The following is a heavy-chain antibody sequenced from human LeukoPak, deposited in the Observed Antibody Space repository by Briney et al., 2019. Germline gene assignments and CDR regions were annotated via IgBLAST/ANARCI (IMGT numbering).Heavy chain of an antibody. D-gene: IGHD6-19*01. V-gene: IGHV3-30*18. CDR3: AKEYSSGWYVGYFDY. CDR2: ISYDGSNK. CDR1: GFTFSSYG. J-gene: IGHJ4*02. Sequence: GGSLRLSCAASGFTFSSYGMHWVRRAPGKGLEWVAVISYDGSNKYYADSVKGRFTISRDNSKNTLYLQMNSLRAEDTAVYYCAKEYSSGWYVGYFDYWGQGTLVTVSS.